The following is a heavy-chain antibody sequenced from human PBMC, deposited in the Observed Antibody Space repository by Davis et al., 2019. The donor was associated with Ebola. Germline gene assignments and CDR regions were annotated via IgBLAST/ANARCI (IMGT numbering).Heavy chain of an antibody. J-gene: IGHJ4*02. CDR2: ISYDGSNK. CDR1: GFIFSSYS. Sequence: GGSLRLSCAASGFIFSSYSMNWVRQAPGKGLEWVAVISYDGSNKYYADSVKGRFTISRDDAKKSLYLQMDSLRAEDTAVYYCAQQLGDYGGNALRYWGQGTLVTVSS. D-gene: IGHD4-23*01. CDR3: AQQLGDYGGNALRY. V-gene: IGHV3-30*03.